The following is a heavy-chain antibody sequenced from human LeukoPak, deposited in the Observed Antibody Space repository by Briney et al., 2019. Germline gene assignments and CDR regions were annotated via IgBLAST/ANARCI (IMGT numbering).Heavy chain of an antibody. V-gene: IGHV5-51*01. J-gene: IGHJ4*02. Sequence: GESLKISCKGSGYSFTSYWIGWMRQMPGKGLEWMGIIYPGDSDTRYSPSFQGQVTISADKSISTAYLQWSSLKASDTAMYYCARHPAPYGGEYYFDYWGQGTLVTVSS. CDR2: IYPGDSDT. CDR1: GYSFTSYW. D-gene: IGHD4/OR15-4a*01. CDR3: ARHPAPYGGEYYFDY.